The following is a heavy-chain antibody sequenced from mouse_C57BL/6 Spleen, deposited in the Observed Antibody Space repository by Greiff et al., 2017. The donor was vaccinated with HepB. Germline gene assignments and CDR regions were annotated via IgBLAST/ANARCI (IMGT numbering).Heavy chain of an antibody. CDR2: ISDGGSYT. D-gene: IGHD3-2*02. CDR3: ARDRDSSGTDCFDY. J-gene: IGHJ2*01. V-gene: IGHV5-4*01. CDR1: GFTFSSYS. Sequence: EVQLVESGGGLVKPGGSLKLSCAASGFTFSSYSMPWVRQTPEQRLEWVATISDGGSYTYYPDNVKGRFTISRDNAKNNLYLQMSNLTSEDTAMYYCARDRDSSGTDCFDYWGQGTTLTVSS.